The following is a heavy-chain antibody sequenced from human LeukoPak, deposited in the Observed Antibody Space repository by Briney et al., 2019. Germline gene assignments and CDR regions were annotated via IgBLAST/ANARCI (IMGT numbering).Heavy chain of an antibody. J-gene: IGHJ4*02. CDR1: GFTFSSYG. V-gene: IGHV3-30*18. CDR3: AKRGYSYGYDEDSYFDY. Sequence: GGSLRLSCAASGFTFSSYGMHWVRQAPGKGLEWVAVISYDGSNKYYADSVEGRFTISRDNSKNTLYLQMNSLRAEDTAVYYCAKRGYSYGYDEDSYFDYWGQGTLVTVSS. CDR2: ISYDGSNK. D-gene: IGHD5-18*01.